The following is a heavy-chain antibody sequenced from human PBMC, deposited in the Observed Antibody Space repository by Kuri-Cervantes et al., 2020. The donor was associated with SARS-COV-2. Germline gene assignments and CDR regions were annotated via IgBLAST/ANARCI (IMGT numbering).Heavy chain of an antibody. D-gene: IGHD5-18*01. J-gene: IGHJ4*02. V-gene: IGHV4-59*11. Sequence: SETLSLTCTVSGGSISSHYWSWIRQPPGKGLEWIGYIYYSGSTNYNPSLKSRVTMSVDTSNNQVSLRLTSATAADTAVYYCGKVSWLQLWHRYSDSWGQGTLVTVSS. CDR1: GGSISSHY. CDR3: GKVSWLQLWHRYSDS. CDR2: IYYSGST.